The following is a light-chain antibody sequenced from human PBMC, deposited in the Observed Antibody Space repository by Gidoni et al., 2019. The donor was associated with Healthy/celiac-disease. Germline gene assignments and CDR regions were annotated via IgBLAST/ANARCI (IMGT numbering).Light chain of an antibody. CDR2: GAS. CDR3: QQYGSSPGT. CDR1: QSVSSSY. J-gene: IGKJ1*01. V-gene: IGKV3-20*01. Sequence: EIVLTQSPGTLSLSPGERATLSCRASQSVSSSYLAWYKQKPGQAPRLLIYGASSRATGIPDRFRGSGSGSGFTLTISSLEPEDFAVYYCQQYGSSPGTFGRGTKVEIK.